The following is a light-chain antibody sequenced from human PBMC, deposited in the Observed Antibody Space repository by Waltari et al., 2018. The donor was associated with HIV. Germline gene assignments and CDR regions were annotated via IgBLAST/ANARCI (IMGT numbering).Light chain of an antibody. CDR1: QSLLHSNGFNY. Sequence: DVGLTQSPLSFPVPPENPAPFSVSSSQSLLHSNGFNYLDWYLQKPGQSPQLLIYLGSNRASGVPDRFSGSGSGTDFTLKISRVEAEDVGVYYCMQSLQTLTFGGGTKVEIK. CDR3: MQSLQTLT. V-gene: IGKV2-28*01. J-gene: IGKJ4*01. CDR2: LGS.